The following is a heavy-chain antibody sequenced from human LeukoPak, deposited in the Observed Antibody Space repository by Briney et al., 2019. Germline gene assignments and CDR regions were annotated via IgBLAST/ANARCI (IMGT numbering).Heavy chain of an antibody. CDR1: GGTFSSYA. J-gene: IGHJ6*02. Sequence: GGSVKVSCKASGGTFSSYAISWVRQAPGQGLEWVGRIIPILGIANYAQKFQGRVTITADKSTSTAYMELSSLRSEDTAVYYCARGRRGTMVRGETPYYYYGMDVWGQGTTVTVSS. CDR2: IIPILGIA. CDR3: ARGRRGTMVRGETPYYYYGMDV. D-gene: IGHD3-10*01. V-gene: IGHV1-69*04.